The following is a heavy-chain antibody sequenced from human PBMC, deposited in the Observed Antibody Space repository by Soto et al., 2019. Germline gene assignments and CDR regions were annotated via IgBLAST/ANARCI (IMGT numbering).Heavy chain of an antibody. V-gene: IGHV3-30-3*01. CDR1: GFTFSSYA. Sequence: GGSLRLSCAASGFTFSSYAMHWVRQAPGKWLEWVAVISYDGSNKYYADSVKGRFTISRDNSKNTLYLQMNSLRAEDTAVYYCARDPSYSSSWVYYYGMDVWGQGTTVTVAS. CDR3: ARDPSYSSSWVYYYGMDV. J-gene: IGHJ6*02. D-gene: IGHD6-13*01. CDR2: ISYDGSNK.